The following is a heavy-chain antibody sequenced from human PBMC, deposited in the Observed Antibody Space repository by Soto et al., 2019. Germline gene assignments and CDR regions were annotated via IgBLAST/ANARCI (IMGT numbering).Heavy chain of an antibody. J-gene: IGHJ4*02. D-gene: IGHD6-19*01. CDR2: VRGSGGRT. CDR3: ARAKGENSGWHFEY. CDR1: GITFSNYG. Sequence: EVQLLESGGGLVQPGGSLRLSCAASGITFSNYGMSWVRQAPGKGLEWVSAVRGSGGRTYYADSVKGRLTISRDNSKNALYLQINSLRAEDTAVYYCARAKGENSGWHFEYWGQRTLVTVSS. V-gene: IGHV3-23*01.